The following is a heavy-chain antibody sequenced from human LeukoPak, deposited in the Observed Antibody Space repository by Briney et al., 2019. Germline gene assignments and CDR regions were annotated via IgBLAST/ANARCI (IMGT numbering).Heavy chain of an antibody. CDR1: GFTFSSYA. CDR3: AKGLSPRWYGLDA. D-gene: IGHD4-23*01. CDR2: ISDDGTTQ. V-gene: IGHV3-30*04. Sequence: QPGGSLRLSCAASGFTFSSYAMHWVRQAPGKGLQWVAFISDDGTTQYYADSVKGRFTISRDNSKNTVYLQMNSLRTEDTAVYYCAKGLSPRWYGLDAWGQGTTVTVSS. J-gene: IGHJ6*02.